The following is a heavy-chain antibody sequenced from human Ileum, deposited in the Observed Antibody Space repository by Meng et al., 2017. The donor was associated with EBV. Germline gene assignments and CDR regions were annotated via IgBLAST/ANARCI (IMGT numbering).Heavy chain of an antibody. J-gene: IGHJ4*02. V-gene: IGHV4-39*07. CDR2: IYYSGST. Sequence: LHLQEVGPGLVKPSQSLSLTGPVEGGSISSSSYYWGWIRQPPGKGLEWIGSIYYSGSTYYNPSLKSRVTISVDTSKNQFSLKLSSVTAADTAVYYCARELMYCSGGSCYPFDYWGQGTLVTVSS. CDR1: GGSISSSSYY. CDR3: ARELMYCSGGSCYPFDY. D-gene: IGHD2-15*01.